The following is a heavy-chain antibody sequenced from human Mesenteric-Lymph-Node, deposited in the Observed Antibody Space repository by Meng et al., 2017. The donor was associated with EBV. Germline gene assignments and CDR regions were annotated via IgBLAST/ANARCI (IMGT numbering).Heavy chain of an antibody. CDR3: ARAMVDY. Sequence: VQLVEPGGVLVQPGGSLRLSCAASGFSFSSYWMHWVRQTPGKGLMWLARISSDATITNYADSVKGRFTISRDNAKNTLYLQMNSLRVEDTAMYYCARAMVDYWGQGTLVTVSS. D-gene: IGHD2-8*01. V-gene: IGHV3-74*01. CDR1: GFSFSSYW. J-gene: IGHJ4*02. CDR2: ISSDATIT.